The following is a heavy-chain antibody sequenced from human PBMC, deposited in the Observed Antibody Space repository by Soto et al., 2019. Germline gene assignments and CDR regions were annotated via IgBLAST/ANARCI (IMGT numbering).Heavy chain of an antibody. V-gene: IGHV3-48*01. CDR1: GFTFSSYS. D-gene: IGHD2-15*01. J-gene: IGHJ4*02. CDR3: ARMGVYCSGGSCYSHSFDY. CDR2: ISSSSSTI. Sequence: EVQLVESGGGLVQPGGSLRLSCAASGFTFSSYSMNWVRQAPGKGLEWVSYISSSSSTIYYADSVKGRFTISRDNAKNSLYLQMNSLRAEDKAVYYCARMGVYCSGGSCYSHSFDYWGQGTLVTVSS.